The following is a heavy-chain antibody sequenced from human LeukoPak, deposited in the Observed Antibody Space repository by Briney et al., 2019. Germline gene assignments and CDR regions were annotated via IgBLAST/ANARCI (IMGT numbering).Heavy chain of an antibody. CDR2: INHSGST. CDR3: ARGNGRITIFGVSITNWFDP. CDR1: GGSFSGYY. Sequence: PETLSLTCAVYGGSFSGYYWSWIRQPPGKGLEWIGEINHSGSTNYNPSLKSRVTISVDTSKNQFSLKLSSVTAADTAVYYCARGNGRITIFGVSITNWFDPWGQGTLVTVSS. J-gene: IGHJ5*02. V-gene: IGHV4-34*01. D-gene: IGHD3-3*01.